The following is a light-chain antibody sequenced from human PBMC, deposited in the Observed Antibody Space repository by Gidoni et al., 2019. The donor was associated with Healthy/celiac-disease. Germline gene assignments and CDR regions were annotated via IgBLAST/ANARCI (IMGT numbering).Light chain of an antibody. J-gene: IGKJ3*01. CDR2: AAS. V-gene: IGKV1-9*01. CDR3: QQLSSSPLT. Sequence: DIQLTQSPSFLSASVGARVTITCRPSQGISSYLAWYQQKPGKAPKLLIYAASTLKGGVPSRFSGSGSGTEFTLTISSLQPEDFATYSCQQLSSSPLTFGPGTKVDIK. CDR1: QGISSY.